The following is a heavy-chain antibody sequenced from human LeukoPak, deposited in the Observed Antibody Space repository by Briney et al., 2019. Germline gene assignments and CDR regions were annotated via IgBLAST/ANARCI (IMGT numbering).Heavy chain of an antibody. V-gene: IGHV4-61*02. CDR2: IYTSGST. CDR1: GGSISSGSYY. CDR3: ARLGHDFWSGYYGFDY. D-gene: IGHD3-3*01. J-gene: IGHJ4*02. Sequence: SETLSLTCTVSGGSISSGSYYWSWIRQPAGKGLEWIGRIYTSGSTNYNPSLKSRVTISVDTSKNQFSLKLSSVTAADTAVYYCARLGHDFWSGYYGFDYWGQGTLVTVSS.